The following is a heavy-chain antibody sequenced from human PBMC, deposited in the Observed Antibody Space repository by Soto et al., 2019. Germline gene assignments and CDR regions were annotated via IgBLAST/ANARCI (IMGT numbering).Heavy chain of an antibody. Sequence: QVQLQESGPGLVKPSETLSLNCTVSGGPISSSYWSWIRQSPGKGLEWIGYIYYSGSTNYNPSLKSRVTISVDTFKNKFSLELSSVTAADTAVYYCARGSSGWPPRLDYWGQGTLVTVSS. J-gene: IGHJ4*02. CDR1: GGPISSSY. V-gene: IGHV4-59*01. CDR2: IYYSGST. CDR3: ARGSSGWPPRLDY. D-gene: IGHD6-19*01.